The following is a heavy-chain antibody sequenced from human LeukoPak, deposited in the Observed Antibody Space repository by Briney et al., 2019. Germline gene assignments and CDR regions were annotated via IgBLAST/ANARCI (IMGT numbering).Heavy chain of an antibody. CDR2: IYYSGST. J-gene: IGHJ5*02. D-gene: IGHD3-10*01. CDR3: ARRSMVRGVNWFDP. V-gene: IGHV4-39*01. Sequence: KASETLSLTCTVSGGSISSSSYYWGWIRQPPGKGLEWIGSIYYSGSTYYNPSLKSRVTISVDTSKNQFSLKLSSVTAADTAVYYCARRSMVRGVNWFDPWGQGTLVTVSS. CDR1: GGSISSSSYY.